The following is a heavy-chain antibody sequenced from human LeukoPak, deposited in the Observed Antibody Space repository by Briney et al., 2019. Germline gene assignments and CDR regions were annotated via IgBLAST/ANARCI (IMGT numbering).Heavy chain of an antibody. V-gene: IGHV3-7*03. D-gene: IGHD3-10*01. J-gene: IGHJ5*02. CDR1: GFTFSSYA. CDR3: GRDSMVRGVDVNWFDP. CDR2: IKQDGSEK. Sequence: GRSLRLSCAASGFTFSSYAMHWVRQAPGKGLEWVANIKQDGSEKYYVDSVKGRFTISRDNAKNSLYLQMNSLRAEDTAVYYCGRDSMVRGVDVNWFDPWGQGTLVTVSS.